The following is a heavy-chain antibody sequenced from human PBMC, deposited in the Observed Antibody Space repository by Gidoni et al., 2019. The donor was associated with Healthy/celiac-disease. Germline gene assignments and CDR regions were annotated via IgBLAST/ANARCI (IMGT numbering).Heavy chain of an antibody. D-gene: IGHD3-10*01. CDR3: AKVLLWFGELLSTNKFAFDY. CDR2: ISGSCGST. Sequence: EVQLLESGGGLVQPGGSLRLSCAASGFTFSSYAMSWVRQAPGKGLEWVSAISGSCGSTYYADSVKGRFTISRDNSKNTLYLQMNSLRAEDTAVYYCAKVLLWFGELLSTNKFAFDYWGQGTLVTVSS. J-gene: IGHJ4*02. V-gene: IGHV3-23*01. CDR1: GFTFSSYA.